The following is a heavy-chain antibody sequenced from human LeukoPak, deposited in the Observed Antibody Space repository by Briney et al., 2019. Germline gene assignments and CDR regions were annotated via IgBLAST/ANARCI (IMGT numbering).Heavy chain of an antibody. D-gene: IGHD4-17*01. V-gene: IGHV4-4*02. Sequence: SGTLSLTCAVSGGSISSSNWWSWVRQPPGKGLEWIGEIYHSGSTNYNPSLKSRVTISVDKSKNQFSLKLSSVTAADTAVYYCARSQDAAVTSDAFDIWGQGTMVTVSS. CDR2: IYHSGST. CDR3: ARSQDAAVTSDAFDI. J-gene: IGHJ3*02. CDR1: GGSISSSNW.